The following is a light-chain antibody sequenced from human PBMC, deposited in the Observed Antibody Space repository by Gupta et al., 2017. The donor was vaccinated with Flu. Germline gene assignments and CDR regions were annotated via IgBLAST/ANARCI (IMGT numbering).Light chain of an antibody. CDR1: QSIRTY. CDR3: QQSFTIPRT. CDR2: STY. Sequence: DRVTFTSRASQSIRTYLNWYLQRPGKAPNLLIYSTYQLPSGVPARFSGSGSRTNFSLTISSLQAADFATYYCQQSFTIPRTFGQGTRLDI. J-gene: IGKJ2*01. V-gene: IGKV1-39*01.